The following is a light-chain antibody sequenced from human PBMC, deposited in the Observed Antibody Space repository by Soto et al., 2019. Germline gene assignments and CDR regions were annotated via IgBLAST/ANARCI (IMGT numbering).Light chain of an antibody. V-gene: IGKV3-15*01. J-gene: IGKJ4*01. Sequence: IVITQTPATLSVSPGGRVTLSCRASQSVSCHVAWYQQKPGQTPRLVIYDASTRASGIPARFSGSRSGTEFSLTISSLQSEDFGIYYCQQYDSWLTFGGGTRWIS. CDR1: QSVSCH. CDR3: QQYDSWLT. CDR2: DAS.